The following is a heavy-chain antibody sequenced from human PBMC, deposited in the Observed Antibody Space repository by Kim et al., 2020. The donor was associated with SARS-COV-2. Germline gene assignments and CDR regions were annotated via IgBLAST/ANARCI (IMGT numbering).Heavy chain of an antibody. CDR2: IYYSGST. Sequence: SETLSLTCTVSGGSISSYYLSWIRQPPGKGLEWIGYIYYSGSTNYNPSLKSRGTISVDTSKNQFSLKLSSVTAADTAVYYCARYYYYGMDVWGQGTTVTVS. J-gene: IGHJ6*02. CDR1: GGSISSYY. CDR3: ARYYYYGMDV. V-gene: IGHV4-59*08.